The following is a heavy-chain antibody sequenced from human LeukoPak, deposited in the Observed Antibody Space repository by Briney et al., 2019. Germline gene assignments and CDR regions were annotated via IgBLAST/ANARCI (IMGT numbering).Heavy chain of an antibody. Sequence: GGSLRLSCAASGFTFSSSGMSWVRQAPGKGLEWVSAISGSGGNTYYAGSVKGRFTTSRDNSKNTLYLQMNSLRAEDTAVYYCARQTAGTLDYWGQGTLVTVSS. CDR1: GFTFSSSG. V-gene: IGHV3-23*01. D-gene: IGHD6-13*01. J-gene: IGHJ4*02. CDR2: ISGSGGNT. CDR3: ARQTAGTLDY.